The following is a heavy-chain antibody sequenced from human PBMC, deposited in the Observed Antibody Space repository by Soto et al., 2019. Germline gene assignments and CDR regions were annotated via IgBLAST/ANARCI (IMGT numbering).Heavy chain of an antibody. D-gene: IGHD3-10*01. Sequence: SETLSLTCTVSGGSVSSGSYYWSWIQQPPGKGLEWIGYIYYSGSTNYNPSLKSRVTISVDTSKNQFSLKLSSVTAADTAVYYCARGALVRGVMVPYNWFDTWGQGTLVTVSS. CDR3: ARGALVRGVMVPYNWFDT. V-gene: IGHV4-61*01. J-gene: IGHJ5*02. CDR1: GGSVSSGSYY. CDR2: IYYSGST.